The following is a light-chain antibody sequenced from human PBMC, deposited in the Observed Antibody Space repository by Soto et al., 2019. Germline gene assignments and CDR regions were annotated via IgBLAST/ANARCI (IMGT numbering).Light chain of an antibody. CDR3: QQYNSYSWT. CDR2: DAA. Sequence: QKRQTAALWGGSVIDKETITCRASQSVSSWLAWYQRKPGRAPPRLIYDAASMESGVPSRFSGNRSGAEFTLTISSMQADDVATYYCQQYNSYSWTFGQGSNV. CDR1: QSVSSW. V-gene: IGKV1-5*01. J-gene: IGKJ1*01.